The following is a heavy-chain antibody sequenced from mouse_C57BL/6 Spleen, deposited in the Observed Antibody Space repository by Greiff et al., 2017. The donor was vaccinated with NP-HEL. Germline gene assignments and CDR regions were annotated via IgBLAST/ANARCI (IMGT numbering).Heavy chain of an antibody. CDR3: AYYGSSYPYYAMDY. J-gene: IGHJ4*01. CDR2: IDPNSGGT. D-gene: IGHD1-1*01. Sequence: QVQLQQPGAELVKPGASVKLSCKASGYTFTSYWLHWVKQRPGRGLEWIGRIDPNSGGTKYNEKFKSKATLTVDKSSSTAYMQLSSLTSEDSAVYYCAYYGSSYPYYAMDYWGQGTSVTVSS. V-gene: IGHV1-72*01. CDR1: GYTFTSYW.